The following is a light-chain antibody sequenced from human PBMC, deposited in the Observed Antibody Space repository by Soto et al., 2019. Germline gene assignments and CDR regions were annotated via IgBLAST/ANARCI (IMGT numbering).Light chain of an antibody. V-gene: IGKV3-11*01. J-gene: IGKJ1*01. CDR1: QSVSGY. CDR2: EAS. Sequence: EIVLTQSPATLSLSPGERATLSCRASQSVSGYLVWYQQKPGQAPRLLINEASTRATGIPARFSGSGTGTDFTLTINSLEPEDFAVYFCHQRSYWPWTFGQGTKVEIK. CDR3: HQRSYWPWT.